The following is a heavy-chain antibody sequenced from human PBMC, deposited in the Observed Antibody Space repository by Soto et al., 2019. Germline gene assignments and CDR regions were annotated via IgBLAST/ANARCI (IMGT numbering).Heavy chain of an antibody. V-gene: IGHV4-31*03. CDR1: GGSISSGGYY. J-gene: IGHJ4*02. Sequence: QVQLQESGPGLVKPSQTLSLTCTVSGGSISSGGYYWSWIRQHPGKGLEWIGYIYYSGRTYYNPSLKGRVTLSVDTSKNQFSLKLSSVTAADTAVYYCARVYCSGGSCYEFDYWGQGTLVTVSS. CDR2: IYYSGRT. CDR3: ARVYCSGGSCYEFDY. D-gene: IGHD2-15*01.